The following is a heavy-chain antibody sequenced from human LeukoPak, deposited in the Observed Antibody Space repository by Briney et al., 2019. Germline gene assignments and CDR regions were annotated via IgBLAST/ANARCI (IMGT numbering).Heavy chain of an antibody. V-gene: IGHV3-43*01. CDR3: AKSDHRGDGFNYDY. J-gene: IGHJ4*02. Sequence: PGGSLRLSCAASGFTFDDHTMHWVRQAPGKGLEWVSLISWDGGVTKYVGSVKGRFTTSRDNSKNSLYLQMNSLRTEDTALYYCAKSDHRGDGFNYDYWGQGTLVTVSS. CDR1: GFTFDDHT. CDR2: ISWDGGVT. D-gene: IGHD5-24*01.